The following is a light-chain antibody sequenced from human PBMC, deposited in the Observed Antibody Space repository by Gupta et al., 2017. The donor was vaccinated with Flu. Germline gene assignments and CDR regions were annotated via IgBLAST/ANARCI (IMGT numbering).Light chain of an antibody. CDR3: SSYTTSNTWV. J-gene: IGLJ3*02. Sequence: QSALTQPASVPGSPGQSSPISCPGTSSDVGGFNYVSWYQQHAGKAPKLIIYEVINRPSGVSSRFSGSRSDNTASLTISGLQAEDEADYYCSSYTTSNTWVFGGGTRLTVL. CDR2: EVI. CDR1: SSDVGGFNY. V-gene: IGLV2-14*01.